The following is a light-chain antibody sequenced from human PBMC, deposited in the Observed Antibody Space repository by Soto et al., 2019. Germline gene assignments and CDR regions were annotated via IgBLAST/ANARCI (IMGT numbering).Light chain of an antibody. J-gene: IGKJ2*01. CDR2: GAS. CDR1: QRVSNSY. CDR3: QQYGSSP. Sequence: PGERATLSCRASQRVSNSYLAWYQQKPGQAPRLLIYGASSRATGIPDRFSGSGSGTDFTLTIIRPEPEDFAVYYCQQYGSSPFGQGTKLEIK. V-gene: IGKV3-20*01.